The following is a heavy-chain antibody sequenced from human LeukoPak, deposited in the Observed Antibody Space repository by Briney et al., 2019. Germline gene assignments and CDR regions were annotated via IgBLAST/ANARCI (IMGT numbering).Heavy chain of an antibody. CDR2: IYSDNT. CDR3: AKDSLRTLPAASFDY. D-gene: IGHD2-2*01. CDR1: GFTVSSNS. Sequence: GGSLRLSCTVSGFTVSSNSMSWVRQAPGKGLGWVSFIYSDNTHYSDSVKGRFTISRDNSKNTLYLQMNSLRAEDTAIYYCAKDSLRTLPAASFDYWGQGTLVTVSS. J-gene: IGHJ4*02. V-gene: IGHV3-53*01.